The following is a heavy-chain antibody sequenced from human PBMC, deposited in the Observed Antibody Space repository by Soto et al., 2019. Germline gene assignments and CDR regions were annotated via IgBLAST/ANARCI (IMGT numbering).Heavy chain of an antibody. CDR3: ARGGMATSRSDDAFDI. D-gene: IGHD5-12*01. J-gene: IGHJ3*02. Sequence: SVKVSCKASGGTFSSYTISWVRQAPGQGLEWMGRIIPILGIANYAQKFQGRVTITADKSTSTAYMELSSLRSEDTAVYYCARGGMATSRSDDAFDIWGQGTMVTVSS. CDR1: GGTFSSYT. V-gene: IGHV1-69*02. CDR2: IIPILGIA.